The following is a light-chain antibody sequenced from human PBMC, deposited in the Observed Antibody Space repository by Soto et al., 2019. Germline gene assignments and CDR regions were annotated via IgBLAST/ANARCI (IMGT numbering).Light chain of an antibody. CDR3: QHYTSYSEA. CDR2: KAS. Sequence: DIQMSQSPSSLSASVGDRVTTTCRASQSISSYLNWYQQKPGKAPKLLIYKASSLESGVPSRFIGGGSGTEFTLTISSLQPDDFATYYCQHYTSYSEAFGHGTKVDIK. V-gene: IGKV1-5*03. CDR1: QSISSY. J-gene: IGKJ1*01.